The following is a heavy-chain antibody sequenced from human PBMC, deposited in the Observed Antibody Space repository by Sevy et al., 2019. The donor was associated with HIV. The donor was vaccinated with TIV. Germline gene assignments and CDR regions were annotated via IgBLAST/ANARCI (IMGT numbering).Heavy chain of an antibody. CDR3: AIDSSGYNFDY. Sequence: ASVKVSCKASGYTFTGYYMHWVRQAPGQGLEWMGRINPNSGGTNYAQKFQGRVTMTRDTSISTAYMELSRLRSDDTAMYYCAIDSSGYNFDYWGQGTLVTVSS. J-gene: IGHJ4*02. CDR2: INPNSGGT. V-gene: IGHV1-2*06. D-gene: IGHD3-22*01. CDR1: GYTFTGYY.